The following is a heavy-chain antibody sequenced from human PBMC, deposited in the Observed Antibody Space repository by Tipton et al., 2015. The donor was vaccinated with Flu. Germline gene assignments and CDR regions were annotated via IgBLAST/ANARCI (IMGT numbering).Heavy chain of an antibody. J-gene: IGHJ3*02. CDR2: IYYSGST. V-gene: IGHV4-59*08. D-gene: IGHD4-23*01. Sequence: TLSLTCTVSGGSISSYYWSWIRQPPGKGLEWIGYIYYSGSTNYNPSLKSRVTISVDTSKNQFSLKLSSVTAADTAVYYCARQTPTVGGAFDIWGQGTMVTVSS. CDR3: ARQTPTVGGAFDI. CDR1: GGSISSYY.